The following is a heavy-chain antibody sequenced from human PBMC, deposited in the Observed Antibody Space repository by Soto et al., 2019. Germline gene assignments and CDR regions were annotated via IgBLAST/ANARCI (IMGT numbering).Heavy chain of an antibody. CDR3: ARGRSATVVTPRAFDI. D-gene: IGHD4-17*01. CDR2: IIPIFGTA. Sequence: GASVKVSCKASGGTFSSYAISWVRQAPGQGLEWMGGIIPIFGTANYAQKFQGRVTITADESTSTAYMELSSLRSEDTAVYYCARGRSATVVTPRAFDIWGQGTMVTVSS. V-gene: IGHV1-69*13. J-gene: IGHJ3*02. CDR1: GGTFSSYA.